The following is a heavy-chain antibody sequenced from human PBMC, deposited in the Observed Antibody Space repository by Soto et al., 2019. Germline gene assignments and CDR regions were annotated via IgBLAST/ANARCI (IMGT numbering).Heavy chain of an antibody. J-gene: IGHJ4*02. Sequence: PGGSLRLCCEASGFTFTNYHMSWIRQAPGKGLEWVALISETGSHTAYAESVKGRFTISRDNARPSVFLQMNSLRSDDTAVYFCARSLRAKSALTFWGQGTPVTVSS. V-gene: IGHV3-11*06. CDR1: GFTFTNYH. CDR2: ISETGSHT. D-gene: IGHD2-15*01. CDR3: ARSLRAKSALTF.